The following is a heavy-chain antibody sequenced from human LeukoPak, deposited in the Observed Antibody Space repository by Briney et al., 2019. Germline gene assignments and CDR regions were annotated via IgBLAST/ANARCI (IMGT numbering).Heavy chain of an antibody. CDR3: ARGVDTAMYNYYAMDV. CDR2: IYYSGST. J-gene: IGHJ6*02. V-gene: IGHV4-30-4*08. D-gene: IGHD5-18*01. CDR1: GGSISSGGYY. Sequence: SQTLSLTCTVSGGSISSGGYYWSWIRQHPGKGLEWIGYIYYSGSTYYNPSLKSRVTISVDTSKNQFSLKLSSVTAADTAVYYCARGVDTAMYNYYAMDVWGQGTTVTVSS.